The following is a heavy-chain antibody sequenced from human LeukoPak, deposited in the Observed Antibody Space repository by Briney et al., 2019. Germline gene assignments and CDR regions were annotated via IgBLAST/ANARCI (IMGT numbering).Heavy chain of an antibody. CDR2: IYYSGST. CDR3: ARGALGAHPVDY. J-gene: IGHJ4*02. D-gene: IGHD1-26*01. CDR1: GDSISSSF. V-gene: IGHV4-59*01. Sequence: PSETLSLTCTVSGDSISSSFWNWIRQPPGQILEWIGNIYYSGSTNYNPALKSRVTFSVDTTKNQVSLKLSSATAADTAVYYCARGALGAHPVDYRGPGTLVIVSS.